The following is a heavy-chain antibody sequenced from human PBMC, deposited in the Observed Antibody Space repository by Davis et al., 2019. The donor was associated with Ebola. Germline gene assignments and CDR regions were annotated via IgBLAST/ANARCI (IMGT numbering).Heavy chain of an antibody. V-gene: IGHV1-2*04. Sequence: ASVKVSCKASGYTFTGYYMHWVRQAPGQGLEWMGWINPNSGGTNYAQKFQGWVTMTRDTSASTAYMELSSLRSEDTAVYFCARGVGPYYMDVWGKGTTVTVSS. CDR2: INPNSGGT. CDR1: GYTFTGYY. J-gene: IGHJ6*03. D-gene: IGHD1-26*01. CDR3: ARGVGPYYMDV.